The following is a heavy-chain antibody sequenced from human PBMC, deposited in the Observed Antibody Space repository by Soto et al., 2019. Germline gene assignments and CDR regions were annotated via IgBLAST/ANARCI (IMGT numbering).Heavy chain of an antibody. J-gene: IGHJ6*02. CDR1: GFTFSTFG. CDR3: AKDLQAYGDYDYYCYGLDV. CDR2: ISYDGNNK. V-gene: IGHV3-30*18. D-gene: IGHD4-17*01. Sequence: QLVESGGGVVPPGASLRLSCAASGFTFSTFGMHWVRLTPGKGLEWVAVISYDGNNKVYADSVKGRFTISRDNFKNTVDLVMNNLKVDDTAVYYCAKDLQAYGDYDYYCYGLDVWGQGATVSVSS.